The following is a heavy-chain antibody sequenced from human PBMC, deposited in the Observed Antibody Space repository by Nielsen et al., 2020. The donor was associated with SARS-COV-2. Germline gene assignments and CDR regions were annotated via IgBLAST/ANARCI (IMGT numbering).Heavy chain of an antibody. CDR2: IYYSGST. D-gene: IGHD3-3*01. Sequence: SETLSLTCTVSGGSISSGGYYWGWIRQPPGKGLEWIGSIYYSGSTYYNPSLKSRVTISVDTSKNQFSLKLSSVTAADTAVYYCASEDFWRGRDDAFDIWGQGTMVTVSS. CDR1: GGSISSGGYY. V-gene: IGHV4-39*01. J-gene: IGHJ3*02. CDR3: ASEDFWRGRDDAFDI.